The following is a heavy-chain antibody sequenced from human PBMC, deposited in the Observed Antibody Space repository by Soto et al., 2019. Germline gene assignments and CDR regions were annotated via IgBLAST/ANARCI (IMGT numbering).Heavy chain of an antibody. Sequence: GASVKVSGKASGFTVSISAMQWVRQARGQRLEWIGWIVVGSGNTNYAQKFQERVTITRDMSTSTAYMELSSLRSEDTAVYYCAAIRFYAEGFGIWGQGTMVTVS. CDR3: AAIRFYAEGFGI. CDR2: IVVGSGNT. V-gene: IGHV1-58*02. D-gene: IGHD4-17*01. CDR1: GFTVSISA. J-gene: IGHJ3*02.